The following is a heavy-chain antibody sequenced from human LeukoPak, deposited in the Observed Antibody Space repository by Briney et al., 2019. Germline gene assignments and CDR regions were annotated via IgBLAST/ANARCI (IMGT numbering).Heavy chain of an antibody. CDR2: INPNSGGT. D-gene: IGHD6-19*01. CDR1: GYTFTGYY. J-gene: IGHJ4*02. CDR3: ARDRIRIAVAGTSHLLPGY. Sequence: WASVKVSCKASGYTFTGYYMHWVRQAPGQGLEWMGWINPNSGGTNYAQKFQGRVTMTRDTSISTAYMELSRLRSDDTAVYYCARDRIRIAVAGTSHLLPGYWGQGTLVTVSS. V-gene: IGHV1-2*02.